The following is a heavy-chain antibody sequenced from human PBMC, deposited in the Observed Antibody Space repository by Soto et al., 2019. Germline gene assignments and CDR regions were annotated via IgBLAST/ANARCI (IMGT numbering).Heavy chain of an antibody. D-gene: IGHD1-1*01. CDR3: ARMATTGTLNWFDP. Sequence: ASVKVSCKASGYTFGNNDISWVRQATGQGLEWMGWMNPNSGNTGYAQKFQGRVSMTRNTSITTAYLELSSLRSDDTAIYYCARMATTGTLNWFDPWGQGTLVTVSS. CDR1: GYTFGNND. V-gene: IGHV1-8*01. CDR2: MNPNSGNT. J-gene: IGHJ5*02.